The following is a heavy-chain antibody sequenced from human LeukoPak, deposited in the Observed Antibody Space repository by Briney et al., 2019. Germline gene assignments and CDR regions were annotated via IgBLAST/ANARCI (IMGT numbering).Heavy chain of an antibody. CDR2: INHNGNVN. D-gene: IGHD3-16*01. CDR3: ARGGGLDV. V-gene: IGHV3-7*03. CDR1: GFTFSSYW. J-gene: IGHJ6*02. Sequence: GGSLRLSCAASGFTFSSYWMNWARQAPGKGLEWVASINHNGNVNYYVDSVKGRFTISRDNAKNSLYLQMSNLRAEDTAVYFCARGGGLDVLGQGATVTVSS.